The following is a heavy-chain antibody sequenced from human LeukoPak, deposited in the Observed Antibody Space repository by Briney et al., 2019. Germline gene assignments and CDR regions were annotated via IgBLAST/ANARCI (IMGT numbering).Heavy chain of an antibody. Sequence: SETLSLTCTVSGGSISSYYWSWIRQPAGKGLEWIGRIYTSGSTNYDPSLKSRVTMSVDTSKNQFSLKLSSVTAADTAVYYCARDQYYYDSSGYLNWFDPWGQGTLVTVSS. J-gene: IGHJ5*02. CDR1: GGSISSYY. D-gene: IGHD3-22*01. V-gene: IGHV4-4*07. CDR3: ARDQYYYDSSGYLNWFDP. CDR2: IYTSGST.